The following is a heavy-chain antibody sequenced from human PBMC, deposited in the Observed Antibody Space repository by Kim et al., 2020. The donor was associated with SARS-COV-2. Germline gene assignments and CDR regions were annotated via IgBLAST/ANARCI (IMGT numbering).Heavy chain of an antibody. V-gene: IGHV3-23*01. CDR1: GFTFGSYA. D-gene: IGHD4-17*01. CDR3: AKDRGDYTPTRFDP. CDR2: IRASGGST. J-gene: IGHJ5*02. Sequence: GGSLRLSCAASGFTFGSYAMSWVRQAPGKGLEWVSSIRASGGSTYYADSVKGRFTISRDNSKNTLYMQMISLRVEDTAVYYCAKDRGDYTPTRFDPWGQGTLVTVSS.